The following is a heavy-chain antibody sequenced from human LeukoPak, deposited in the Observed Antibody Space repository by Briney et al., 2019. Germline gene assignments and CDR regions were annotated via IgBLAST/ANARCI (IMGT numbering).Heavy chain of an antibody. CDR3: ARHGLKMATIGAFDI. D-gene: IGHD5-24*01. CDR1: GYSFTSYW. V-gene: IGHV5-10-1*01. Sequence: GESLKISFKGSGYSFTSYWISWVRPMPGKGLEWMGRIDPSDSYTNYSPSFQGHVTISADKSISTAYLQWSSLKASDTAMYYCARHGLKMATIGAFDIWGQGTMVTVSS. J-gene: IGHJ3*02. CDR2: IDPSDSYT.